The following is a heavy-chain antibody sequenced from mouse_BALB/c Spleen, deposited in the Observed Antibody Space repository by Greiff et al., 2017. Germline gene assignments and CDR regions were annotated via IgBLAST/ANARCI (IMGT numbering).Heavy chain of an antibody. V-gene: IGHV5-6-4*01. Sequence: EVMLVESGGGLVKPGGSLKLSCAASGFTFSSYTMSWVRQTPEKRLEWVATISSGGSYTYYPDSVKGRFTISRDNAKNTLYLQMSSLKSEDTAMYYCTRDEGNYGGFAYWGQGTLVTVSA. D-gene: IGHD2-1*01. CDR1: GFTFSSYT. J-gene: IGHJ3*01. CDR2: ISSGGSYT. CDR3: TRDEGNYGGFAY.